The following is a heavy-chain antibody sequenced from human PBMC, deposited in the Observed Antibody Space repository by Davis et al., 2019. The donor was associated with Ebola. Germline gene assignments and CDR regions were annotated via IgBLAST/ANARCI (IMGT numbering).Heavy chain of an antibody. Sequence: LSLTCAASGFSFNDYWMSWVRRAPGKGPEWVANIKQDGGETYYVESVKGRFTISRDNAKNSLYLQMNSLRDEDTAVYYCARDKIVGATYFDYWGQGILVIVSS. CDR2: IKQDGGET. J-gene: IGHJ4*02. D-gene: IGHD1-26*01. V-gene: IGHV3-7*03. CDR1: GFSFNDYW. CDR3: ARDKIVGATYFDY.